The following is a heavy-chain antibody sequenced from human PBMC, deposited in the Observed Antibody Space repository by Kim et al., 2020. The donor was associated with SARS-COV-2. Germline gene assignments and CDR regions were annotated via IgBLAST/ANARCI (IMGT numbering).Heavy chain of an antibody. J-gene: IGHJ6*02. CDR3: ARTDGSGRFSSAMDV. D-gene: IGHD3-10*01. V-gene: IGHV4-59*12. Sequence: SETLSLTCTVADGSISNYYLSWIRQPPGKGLEWIGYMYDTGSAAYSPSFKSRVTISLEKSKNQFSLKVNSVTAADTAVYYCARTDGSGRFSSAMDVWGQGTTVSVSS. CDR2: MYDTGSA. CDR1: DGSISNYY.